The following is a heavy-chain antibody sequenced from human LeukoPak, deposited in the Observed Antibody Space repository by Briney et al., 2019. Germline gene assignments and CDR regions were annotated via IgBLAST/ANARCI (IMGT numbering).Heavy chain of an antibody. V-gene: IGHV4-39*07. CDR2: IYYSGST. Sequence: KTSETLSLTCTVSGGSISSSSYYWGWIRQPPGKGLEWIGSIYYSGSTYYNPSLKSRVTISVNTSKNQFSLKLSSVTAADTAVYYCSRGEPLDYWGQGTLVTVSS. CDR3: SRGEPLDY. J-gene: IGHJ4*02. CDR1: GGSISSSSYY. D-gene: IGHD2-21*01.